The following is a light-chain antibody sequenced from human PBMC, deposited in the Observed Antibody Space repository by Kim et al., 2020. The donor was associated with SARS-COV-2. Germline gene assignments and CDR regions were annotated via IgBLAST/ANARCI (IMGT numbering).Light chain of an antibody. CDR2: DAS. V-gene: IGKV3-11*01. J-gene: IGKJ3*01. CDR1: QSVSSY. CDR3: QQCCNRPRLT. Sequence: EIVLTQSPATLSLSPGERATLSCRASQSVSSYLAWYQQKPGQAPRLLIYDASNRATGIPARFSGSGSGTDFTLTISSLEPEDFAVYYCQQCCNRPRLTFGRGTKVDIK.